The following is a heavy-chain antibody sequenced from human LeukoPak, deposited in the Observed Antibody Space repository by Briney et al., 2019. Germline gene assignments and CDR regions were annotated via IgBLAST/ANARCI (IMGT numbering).Heavy chain of an antibody. CDR3: AKGDDSSGYAFDY. CDR2: ISWNSGSI. V-gene: IGHV3-9*01. J-gene: IGHJ4*02. CDR1: GFTFDDYA. D-gene: IGHD3-22*01. Sequence: GGSLRLSCAASGFTFDDYAMHWVRQAPGKGLEWVSGISWNSGSIGYADSVEGRFTISRDNAKNSLYLQMNSLRAEGTALYYCAKGDDSSGYAFDYWGQGTLVTVSS.